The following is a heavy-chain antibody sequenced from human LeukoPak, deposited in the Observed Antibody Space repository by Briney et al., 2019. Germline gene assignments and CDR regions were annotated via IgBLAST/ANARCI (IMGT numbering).Heavy chain of an antibody. Sequence: SETLSLTCAVYGGSFSGYYWSWIRQPPGKGLEWIGEINHSGSTNYNPSLKSRVTISVDTSKEQFSLKLSSVTAADTAVYYCAKTQTMMGAFDIWGQGTKVTVSS. CDR2: INHSGST. CDR1: GGSFSGYY. D-gene: IGHD3-22*01. V-gene: IGHV4-34*01. J-gene: IGHJ3*02. CDR3: AKTQTMMGAFDI.